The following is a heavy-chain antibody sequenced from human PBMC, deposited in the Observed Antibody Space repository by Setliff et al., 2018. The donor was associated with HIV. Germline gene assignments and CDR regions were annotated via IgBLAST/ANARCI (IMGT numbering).Heavy chain of an antibody. Sequence: SETLSLTCTVSGGSISSYYWSWIRQPPGKGLEWIGYIYYSGSTNYNPSLKSRVTISVDTSKNQFSLKLSSVTAADTAVYYCASSIAAAGPPTIPFDYWGQGTLVTVSS. CDR2: IYYSGST. J-gene: IGHJ4*02. D-gene: IGHD6-13*01. CDR3: ASSIAAAGPPTIPFDY. CDR1: GGSISSYY. V-gene: IGHV4-59*01.